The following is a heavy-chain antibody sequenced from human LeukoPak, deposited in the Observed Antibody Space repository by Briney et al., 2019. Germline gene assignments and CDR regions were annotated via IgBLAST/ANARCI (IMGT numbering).Heavy chain of an antibody. CDR1: GFTFSDYY. D-gene: IGHD3-3*01. CDR3: ARDENYDFWSGYYSPAFDY. V-gene: IGHV3-11*04. J-gene: IGHJ4*02. CDR2: ISSSGRTI. Sequence: GGSLRLSCAASGFTFSDYYMSWIRQAPGKGLEWVSYISSSGRTIYYADSVKGRFTISRDNAKNSLYLQMNSLRAEVTAVYYCARDENYDFWSGYYSPAFDYWGQGTLVTVSS.